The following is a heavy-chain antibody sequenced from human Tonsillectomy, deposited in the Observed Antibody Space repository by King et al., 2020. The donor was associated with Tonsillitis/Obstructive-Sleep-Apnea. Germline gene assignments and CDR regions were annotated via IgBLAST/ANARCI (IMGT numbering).Heavy chain of an antibody. CDR1: GFTFSSYW. J-gene: IGHJ3*02. CDR3: ARVGSPLDWGFSLFEAFDI. V-gene: IGHV3-7*01. Sequence: VQLVESGGGLVQPGGSLRLSCAASGFTFSSYWMSWVRQAPGKGLEWVANIKQDGSEKYYVDSVKGRFTISRDNAKNSLYLQMNSLRAEDTAVYYCARVGSPLDWGFSLFEAFDIWGQGTMVTVSS. CDR2: IKQDGSEK. D-gene: IGHD3/OR15-3a*01.